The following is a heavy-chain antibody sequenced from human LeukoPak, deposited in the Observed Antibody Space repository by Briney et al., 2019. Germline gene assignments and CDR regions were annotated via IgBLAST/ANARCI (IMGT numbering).Heavy chain of an antibody. Sequence: ASVKVSCKASGYTLTSSGICGISWVRQAPGQGLEWMGWISAYNGNTNYAQKFQGRVTMTTDTSTSTAYMELRSLRSDDTAVYYCARDLGYCSGGSCSRNWFDPWGQGTLVTVSS. J-gene: IGHJ5*02. D-gene: IGHD2-15*01. CDR2: ISAYNGNT. CDR3: ARDLGYCSGGSCSRNWFDP. V-gene: IGHV1-18*01. CDR1: GYTLTSSG.